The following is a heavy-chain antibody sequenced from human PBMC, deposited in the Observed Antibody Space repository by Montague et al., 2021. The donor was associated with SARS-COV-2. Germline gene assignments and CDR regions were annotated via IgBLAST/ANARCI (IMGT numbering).Heavy chain of an antibody. Sequence: SETLSLTCAVYTEALNGYYWTWIRQPPGKGLVWIGDVSHPGSAKYNPSLKGRVSISVNTWRKQVSLRLTSVTAADTATYYCARGVYNRVIFVVSPRYYFDYWGTGNMVAVSA. CDR2: VSHPGSA. J-gene: IGHJ4*02. CDR3: ARGVYNRVIFVVSPRYYFDY. CDR1: TEALNGYY. V-gene: IGHV4-34*01. D-gene: IGHD3-9*01.